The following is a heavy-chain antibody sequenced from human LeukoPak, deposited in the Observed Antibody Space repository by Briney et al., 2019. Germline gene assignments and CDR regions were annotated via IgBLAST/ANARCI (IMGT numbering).Heavy chain of an antibody. Sequence: PGGSLRLSCAASGFTFSTFPMTWVRQAPGKGLEWVSAISGSGGSTYYADSVKGRFTISRDNSKNTQYLQTNSLRAEDTAVYYCAKGVTGLYYFDYWGQGTLVTVSS. D-gene: IGHD3-9*01. CDR2: ISGSGGST. CDR1: GFTFSTFP. CDR3: AKGVTGLYYFDY. J-gene: IGHJ4*02. V-gene: IGHV3-23*01.